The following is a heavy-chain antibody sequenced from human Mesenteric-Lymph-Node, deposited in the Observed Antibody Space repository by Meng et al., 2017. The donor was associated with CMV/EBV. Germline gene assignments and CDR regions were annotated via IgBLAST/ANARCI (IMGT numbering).Heavy chain of an antibody. D-gene: IGHD3-22*01. CDR3: ARVYYDSSGDLRWYYFDY. CDR1: YTFTSYD. J-gene: IGHJ4*02. V-gene: IGHV1-8*01. CDR2: MNPNSGNT. Sequence: YTFTSYDINWVRQATGQGLEWMGWMNPNSGNTGYAQKFQGRVTMTRNTSISTAYMELSSLRSEDTAVYYCARVYYDSSGDLRWYYFDYWGQGTLVTVSS.